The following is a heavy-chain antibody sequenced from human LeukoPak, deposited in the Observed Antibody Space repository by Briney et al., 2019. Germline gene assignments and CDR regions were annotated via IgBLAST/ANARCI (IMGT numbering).Heavy chain of an antibody. J-gene: IGHJ6*02. D-gene: IGHD2-15*01. CDR2: ISSSGGST. CDR1: GFTFSTYA. CDR3: ARYCPGGSCYSSTSLTYYGMDV. V-gene: IGHV3-23*01. Sequence: GGSLRLSCAASGFTFSTYAMTWVRQAPGKGLEWVSAISSSGGSTYYADSVKGRFTISRDNSKNTLYLQMNSLRVEDTAVYFCARYCPGGSCYSSTSLTYYGMDVWGQGTTVTVSS.